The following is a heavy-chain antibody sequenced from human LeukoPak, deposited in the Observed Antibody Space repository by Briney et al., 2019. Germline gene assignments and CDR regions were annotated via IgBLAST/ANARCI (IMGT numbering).Heavy chain of an antibody. CDR2: IYYSGSI. CDR3: ARHEYSSSFWFDP. CDR1: GDSVSSYY. D-gene: IGHD6-6*01. J-gene: IGHJ5*02. Sequence: SETLSLTCTVSGDSVSSYYWSWIRQPPGKGLEWIGYIYYSGSINYNPSLKSRLTISVDTSKNQFSLKLSSVTAADTAVYYCARHEYSSSFWFDPWGQGTLVTVSS. V-gene: IGHV4-59*08.